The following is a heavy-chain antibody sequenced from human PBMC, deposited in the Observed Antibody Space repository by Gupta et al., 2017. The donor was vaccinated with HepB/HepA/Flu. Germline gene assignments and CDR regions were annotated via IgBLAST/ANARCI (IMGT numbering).Heavy chain of an antibody. CDR1: GGSFSGYY. CDR3: ARGVGDGYNKYFQH. D-gene: IGHD5-24*01. Sequence: QVQLQQWGAGLLKPSETLSLTCAVYGGSFSGYYWSWIRQPPGKGLEWIGEINHSGSTNYNPSLKSRVTISVDTSKNQFSLKLSSVTAADTAVYYCARGVGDGYNKYFQHWGQGTLVTVSS. V-gene: IGHV4-34*01. CDR2: INHSGST. J-gene: IGHJ1*01.